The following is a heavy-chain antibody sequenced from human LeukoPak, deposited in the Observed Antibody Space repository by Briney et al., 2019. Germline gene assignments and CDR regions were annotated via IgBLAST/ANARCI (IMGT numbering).Heavy chain of an antibody. Sequence: GGSLRLSCAVSGFTVSSNHMSWVRQAPGKGLEWVSLAGWAGGTTFYSDSVRGRFTISRDSGRKSVYLQMNSLTTDDTAFYFCAKELDTMFFDYWGQGALVTVSS. D-gene: IGHD3-10*02. V-gene: IGHV3-43*01. CDR1: GFTVSSNH. CDR2: AGWAGGTT. CDR3: AKELDTMFFDY. J-gene: IGHJ4*02.